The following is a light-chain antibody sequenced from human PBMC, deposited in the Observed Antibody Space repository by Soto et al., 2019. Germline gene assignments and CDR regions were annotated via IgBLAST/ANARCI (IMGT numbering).Light chain of an antibody. V-gene: IGKV3-11*01. J-gene: IGKJ4*01. CDR2: YES. CDR3: QQRSNWPT. CDR1: QSVSSY. Sequence: EIVLTQSPATLSLSPGERATLSCRASQSVSSYLAWYQQKPGQAPRLLIYYESDRATGIPARFSGIGSGTDFTLTICGLEPEDFAVYYCQQRSNWPTFGGGTKVEIK.